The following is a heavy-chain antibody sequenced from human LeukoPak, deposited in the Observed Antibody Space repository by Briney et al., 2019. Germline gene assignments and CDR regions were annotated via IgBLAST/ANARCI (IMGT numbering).Heavy chain of an antibody. D-gene: IGHD3-22*01. CDR3: ARGPYSYDSSGAFDI. CDR2: IYTTGST. J-gene: IGHJ3*02. V-gene: IGHV4-4*07. Sequence: PSETLSLTCTVSGGSISSYYWSWIRQPAGKGLKWIGRIYTTGSTNYNPSLKSRVTISVDTSKNQFSLKLSSVTAADTAVYFCARGPYSYDSSGAFDIWGQGTMVTVSS. CDR1: GGSISSYY.